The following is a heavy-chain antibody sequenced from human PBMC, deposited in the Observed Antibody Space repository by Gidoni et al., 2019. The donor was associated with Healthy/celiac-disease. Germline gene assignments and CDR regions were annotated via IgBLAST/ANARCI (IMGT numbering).Heavy chain of an antibody. CDR1: GGSISSGDYY. CDR2: IYYSGST. CDR3: AREGGATYYGSGSQRSGIDY. V-gene: IGHV4-30-4*01. Sequence: QVQLQESGPGLVKPSQTLSLTCTVSGGSISSGDYYWSWIRQPPGKGLEWIGYIYYSGSTYYNPSLKSRVTISVDTSKNQFSLKLSSVTAADTAVYYCAREGGATYYGSGSQRSGIDYWGQGTLVTVSS. D-gene: IGHD3-10*01. J-gene: IGHJ4*02.